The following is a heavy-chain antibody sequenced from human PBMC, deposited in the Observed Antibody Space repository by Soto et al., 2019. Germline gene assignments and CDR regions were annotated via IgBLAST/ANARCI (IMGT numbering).Heavy chain of an antibody. D-gene: IGHD6-13*01. CDR3: ARGGVQGAAAVDY. CDR2: INHSGST. J-gene: IGHJ4*02. Sequence: QVQLQQWGAGLLKPSETLSLTCAVYGGSFSGYYWSWIRQPPGKGLEWIGEINHSGSTNYNPSLKSRVTISVDTSKNQCSLKLSSVTAADTAVYYCARGGVQGAAAVDYWGQGTLVTVAS. V-gene: IGHV4-34*01. CDR1: GGSFSGYY.